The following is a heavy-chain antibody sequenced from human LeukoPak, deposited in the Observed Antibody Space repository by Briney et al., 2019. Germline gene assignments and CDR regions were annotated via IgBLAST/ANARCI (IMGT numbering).Heavy chain of an antibody. D-gene: IGHD6-13*01. V-gene: IGHV1-46*01. J-gene: IGHJ4*02. Sequence: ASVKVSCKASGYTFTSYYMHWVRQAPGQGLEWMGIINPSGGSTSYAQKFQGRVTMTRDTSTSTVYMELSSLRSEDTAVYYCARLVEQQLQLYYFDYWGQGTLVTVSS. CDR3: ARLVEQQLQLYYFDY. CDR2: INPSGGST. CDR1: GYTFTSYY.